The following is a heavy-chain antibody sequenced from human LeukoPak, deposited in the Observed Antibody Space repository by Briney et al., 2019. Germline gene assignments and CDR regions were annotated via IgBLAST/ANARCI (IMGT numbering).Heavy chain of an antibody. CDR2: TYYRSKWYN. Sequence: SQTLSLTCAISGDSVSSNSAAWSWIRQSPSRGLEWLGRTYYRSKWYNDYAISMKSRITINPDTSKNQFSLQLNSVTPEDTAVYFCAREPLKGGFDQWGQGTLVTDSS. J-gene: IGHJ4*02. CDR1: GDSVSSNSAA. D-gene: IGHD3-16*01. V-gene: IGHV6-1*01. CDR3: AREPLKGGFDQ.